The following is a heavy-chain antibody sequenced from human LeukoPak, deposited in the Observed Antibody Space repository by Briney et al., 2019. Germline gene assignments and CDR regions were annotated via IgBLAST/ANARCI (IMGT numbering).Heavy chain of an antibody. CDR2: IYAGGTT. Sequence: PGGSLRLSCAASGFTVSSNFMGWVRQAAGKGLEWVSLIYAGGTTYYADSVKGRFTISRDNSENTLYLQMNSLRAEDTAVYYCARDATAQQLVHYFDYWGQGTLVTVSS. CDR3: ARDATAQQLVHYFDY. J-gene: IGHJ4*02. CDR1: GFTVSSNF. D-gene: IGHD6-13*01. V-gene: IGHV3-53*01.